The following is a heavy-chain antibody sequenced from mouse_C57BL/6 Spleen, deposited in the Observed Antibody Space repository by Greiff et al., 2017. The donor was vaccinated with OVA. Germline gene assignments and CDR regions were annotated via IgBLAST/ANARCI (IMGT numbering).Heavy chain of an antibody. Sequence: QVQLQQPGAELVKPGASVKLSCKASGYTFTSYWMHWVKQRPGQGLEWIGMIHPNSGSTNYNEKLKSKATLTVDKSSSTAYRQLSSLTSEDSAVYYCARQDYGTPFDYWGQGTTLTVSS. J-gene: IGHJ2*01. V-gene: IGHV1-64*01. CDR2: IHPNSGST. CDR3: ARQDYGTPFDY. D-gene: IGHD1-1*01. CDR1: GYTFTSYW.